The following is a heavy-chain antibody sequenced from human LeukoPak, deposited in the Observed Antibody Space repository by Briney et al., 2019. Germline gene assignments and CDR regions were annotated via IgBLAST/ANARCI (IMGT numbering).Heavy chain of an antibody. CDR3: AIVNTYSGIYDGERAFDY. J-gene: IGHJ4*02. CDR2: LIPIFGTA. V-gene: IGHV1-69*13. CDR1: GGTFSSYA. Sequence: SVKVSCKASGGTFSSYAISWVRQAPGQGLEWMGGLIPIFGTANYAQKFQGRVTITADESTSTAYMELSSLRSEDTAVYYCAIVNTYSGIYDGERAFDYWGQGTLVTVSS. D-gene: IGHD1-26*01.